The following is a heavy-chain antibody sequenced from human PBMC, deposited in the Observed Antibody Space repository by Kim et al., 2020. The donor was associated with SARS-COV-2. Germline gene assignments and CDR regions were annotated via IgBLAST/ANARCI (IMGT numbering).Heavy chain of an antibody. CDR2: IYYSGTT. CDR3: VRCLIYNNDRSDFQH. V-gene: IGHV4-39*01. CDR1: GASISSKNDY. Sequence: SETLSLTCTVSGASISSKNDYWGWIRQPPGKGLEWIGSIYYSGTTYDNPSLMRRVTISVDASKNQFYLNLNSVTAADTAVYYCVRCLIYNNDRSDFQHWGQGTLVTVSS. D-gene: IGHD3-22*01. J-gene: IGHJ1*01.